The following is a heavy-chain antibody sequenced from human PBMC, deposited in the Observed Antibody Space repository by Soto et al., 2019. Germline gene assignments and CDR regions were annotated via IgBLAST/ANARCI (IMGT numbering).Heavy chain of an antibody. CDR2: IYYSGST. CDR3: ASPSETLLWDY. D-gene: IGHD1-26*01. CDR1: GGSISSSSYY. V-gene: IGHV4-39*01. J-gene: IGHJ4*02. Sequence: SETLSLTCTVSGGSISSSSYYWGWIRQPPGKGLEWIGSIYYSGSTYYNPSLKSRVTISVDTSKNQFSLKLSSVTAADTAVYYCASPSETLLWDYWRQGTLVTVSS.